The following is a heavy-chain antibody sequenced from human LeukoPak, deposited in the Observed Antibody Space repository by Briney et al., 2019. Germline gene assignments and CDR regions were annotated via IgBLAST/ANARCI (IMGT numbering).Heavy chain of an antibody. CDR1: GFTFSSYG. J-gene: IGHJ6*02. Sequence: PGRSLRLSCAASGFTFSSYGMHWVRQAPGKGLEWVAVIWYDGSNKYYADSVKGRFTISRDNFKNTLDLQMNSLRAEDTAVYYCARDDDYYYYGMDVWGQGTTVTVSS. CDR2: IWYDGSNK. V-gene: IGHV3-33*01. CDR3: ARDDDYYYYGMDV.